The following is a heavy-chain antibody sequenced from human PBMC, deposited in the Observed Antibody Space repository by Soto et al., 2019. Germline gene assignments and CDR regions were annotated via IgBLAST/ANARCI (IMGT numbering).Heavy chain of an antibody. V-gene: IGHV4-30-4*01. J-gene: IGHJ6*02. Sequence: SETLSLTCAVSGGSISSGDYYWSWIRQPPGKGLEWIGYIYYSGSTYYNPSLKSRVTISVDTSKDQFSLKLSSVTAADTAVYYCARSSRFLEWLLSGPIHYYGMDVWGQGTTVTV. CDR1: GGSISSGDYY. D-gene: IGHD3-3*01. CDR3: ARSSRFLEWLLSGPIHYYGMDV. CDR2: IYYSGST.